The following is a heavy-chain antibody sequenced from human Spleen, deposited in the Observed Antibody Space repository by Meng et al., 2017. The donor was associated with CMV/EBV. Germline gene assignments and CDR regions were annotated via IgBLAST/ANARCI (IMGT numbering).Heavy chain of an antibody. J-gene: IGHJ2*01. CDR3: ARGITGTPKYFDL. Sequence: CGAFGFSFSCRAMGWVRQAPGKGLEWVSGISGSGGSTYYPDSVRGRFTISRDNSKNTLYLQMNSLRAEDTAVYYCARGITGTPKYFDLWGRGTLVTVSS. D-gene: IGHD1-20*01. V-gene: IGHV3-23*01. CDR2: ISGSGGST. CDR1: GFSFSCRA.